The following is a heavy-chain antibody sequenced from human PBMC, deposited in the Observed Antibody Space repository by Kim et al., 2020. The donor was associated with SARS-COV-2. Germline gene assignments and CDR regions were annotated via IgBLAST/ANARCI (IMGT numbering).Heavy chain of an antibody. Sequence: ASVKVSCKASGYTFTSYYMHWVRQAPGQGLEWMGIINPSGGSTSYAQKFQGRVTMTRDTSTSTVYMELSSLRSEDTAVYYCAREDGVDDYGGWFDPWGQGTLVTVSS. D-gene: IGHD4-17*01. CDR3: AREDGVDDYGGWFDP. CDR1: GYTFTSYY. CDR2: INPSGGST. V-gene: IGHV1-46*01. J-gene: IGHJ5*02.